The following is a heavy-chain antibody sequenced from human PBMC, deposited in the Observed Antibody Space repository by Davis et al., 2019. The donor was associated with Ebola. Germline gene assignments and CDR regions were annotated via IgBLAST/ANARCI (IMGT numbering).Heavy chain of an antibody. CDR2: ISSSGSTI. V-gene: IGHV3-11*04. CDR1: GFTFSDYY. Sequence: GESLKISCAASGFTFSDYYMSWIRQAPGKGLEWVSYISSSGSTIYYADSVKGRFTISRDNAKNSLYLQMNSLRAEDTAVYYCARMRDGYDFWSGYYQYYYYGMDVWGQGTTVTVSS. CDR3: ARMRDGYDFWSGYYQYYYYGMDV. D-gene: IGHD3-3*01. J-gene: IGHJ6*02.